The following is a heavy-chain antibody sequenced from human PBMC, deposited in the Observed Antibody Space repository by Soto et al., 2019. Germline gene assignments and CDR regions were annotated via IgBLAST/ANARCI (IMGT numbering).Heavy chain of an antibody. J-gene: IGHJ6*02. D-gene: IGHD6-6*01. CDR2: MYHSGIT. V-gene: IGHV4-38-2*01. CDR1: GVSISSGNW. CDR3: ARSMYSTSAQLYYGMDV. Sequence: PSETLSLTCAVSGVSISSGNWWTWVRQTPGKGLEWIGSMYHSGITYYNLSLKSRVTISVDTSKNQLSLKLSSATAADTAVYYCARSMYSTSAQLYYGMDVWGQGTTVTVSS.